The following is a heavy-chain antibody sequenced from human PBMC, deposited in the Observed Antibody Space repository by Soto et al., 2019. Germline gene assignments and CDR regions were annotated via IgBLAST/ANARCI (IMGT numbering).Heavy chain of an antibody. V-gene: IGHV3-9*01. J-gene: IGHJ3*02. CDR1: GFTFDDYA. Sequence: GGSLRLSYAASGFTFDDYAMHWVRQAPGKGLEWVSGISWNSGSIGYADSVKGRFTISRDNAKNSLYLQMNSLRAEDTALYYCAKALLVGDSFDIWGQGTMVTVSS. D-gene: IGHD2-15*01. CDR2: ISWNSGSI. CDR3: AKALLVGDSFDI.